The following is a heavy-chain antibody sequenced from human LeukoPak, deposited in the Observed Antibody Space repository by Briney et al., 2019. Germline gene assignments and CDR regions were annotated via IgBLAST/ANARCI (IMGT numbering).Heavy chain of an antibody. CDR2: IYHSGST. CDR1: GGSFSGYY. D-gene: IGHD6-19*01. V-gene: IGHV4-34*01. Sequence: PSETLSLTCAVYGGSFSGYYWGWIRQPPGKGLEWIGSIYHSGSTYYNPSLESRVTISVDTSKNQFSLKLSSVTAADTAVYYCARHPTSSGWRPAFDIWGQGTMVTVSS. CDR3: ARHPTSSGWRPAFDI. J-gene: IGHJ3*02.